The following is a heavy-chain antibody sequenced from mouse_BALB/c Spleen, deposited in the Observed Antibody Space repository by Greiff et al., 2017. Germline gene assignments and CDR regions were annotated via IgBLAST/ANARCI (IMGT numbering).Heavy chain of an antibody. V-gene: IGHV2-6-7*01. CDR3: ARDYYGSSYPYYYAMDY. D-gene: IGHD1-1*01. Sequence: VQLQESGPGLVAPSQSLSITCTVSGFSLTGYGVNWVRQPPGKGLEWLGMIWGDGSTDYNSALKSRLSISKDNSKSQVFLKMNSLQTDDTARYYCARDYYGSSYPYYYAMDYWGQGTSVTVSS. J-gene: IGHJ4*01. CDR1: GFSLTGYG. CDR2: IWGDGST.